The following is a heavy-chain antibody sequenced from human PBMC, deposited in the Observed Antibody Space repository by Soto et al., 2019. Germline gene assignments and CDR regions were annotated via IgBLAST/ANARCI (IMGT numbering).Heavy chain of an antibody. CDR2: ISSSSSYI. Sequence: EVQLVESGGGLVKPGGSLRLSCAASGFTFSSYSMNWVRQAPGKRLEWVSSISSSSSYIYYADSVKGRFTISRDNAKNSLYLQMNSLRAEDTAVYYCARAKDIVATFYYYGMDVWGQGTTVTVSS. CDR1: GFTFSSYS. CDR3: ARAKDIVATFYYYGMDV. J-gene: IGHJ6*01. V-gene: IGHV3-21*01. D-gene: IGHD5-12*01.